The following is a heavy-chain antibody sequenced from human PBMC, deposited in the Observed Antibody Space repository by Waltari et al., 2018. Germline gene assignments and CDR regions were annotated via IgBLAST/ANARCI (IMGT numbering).Heavy chain of an antibody. D-gene: IGHD6-19*01. V-gene: IGHV4-34*01. CDR3: ARGLKVAGTTYFQH. CDR2: INHSGST. J-gene: IGHJ1*01. Sequence: QVQLPQWGAGLLKPSETLSLTCAAHGGSFRGYYWSWIRQPPGKGLEWIGEINHSGSTNYNPSLKSRVTISVDTSKNQFSLKLSSVTAADTAVYYCARGLKVAGTTYFQHWGQGTLVTVSS. CDR1: GGSFRGYY.